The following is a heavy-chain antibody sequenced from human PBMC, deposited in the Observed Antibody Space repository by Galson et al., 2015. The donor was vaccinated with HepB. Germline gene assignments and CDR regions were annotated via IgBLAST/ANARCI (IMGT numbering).Heavy chain of an antibody. CDR3: VTHYYDSGDYHDH. Sequence: SLRLSCAASGLIFRRYAMHWVRQIPGKGLEYVAVISSNGGNTYYADSVKGRFTISRDNSKNTFSLQMSSLSPEDTAVYYCVTHYYDSGDYHDHWGQGALVTVSS. V-gene: IGHV3-64D*06. CDR1: GLIFRRYA. D-gene: IGHD3-10*01. CDR2: ISSNGGNT. J-gene: IGHJ5*02.